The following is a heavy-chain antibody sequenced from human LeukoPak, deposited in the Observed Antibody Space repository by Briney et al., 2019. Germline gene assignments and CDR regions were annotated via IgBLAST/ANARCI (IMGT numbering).Heavy chain of an antibody. D-gene: IGHD6-13*01. V-gene: IGHV3-30*04. CDR2: ISYDGSNK. CDR3: ARNGIAAAGILDY. CDR1: GFTFRSYA. Sequence: PGGSLRLSCAASGFTFRSYAMHWVRQAPGKGLEWVAVISYDGSNKYYADSVKGRFTISRDNSKNTLYLQMNSLRAEDTAVYYCARNGIAAAGILDYWGQGTLVTVSS. J-gene: IGHJ4*02.